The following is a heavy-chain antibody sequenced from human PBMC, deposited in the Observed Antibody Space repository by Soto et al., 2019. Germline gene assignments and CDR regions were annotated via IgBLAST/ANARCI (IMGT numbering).Heavy chain of an antibody. CDR1: GGSISTSSYY. Sequence: SDTLSLTCTVSGGSISTSSYYWGWIRQPPGKGLEWIGSIYYSGSTYYNPSLKSRVTISVDTSKNQFSLKLSSVTAADTAVYYCARDTRTPRYYYSMDVWGQGTTVTVSS. D-gene: IGHD2-15*01. CDR3: ARDTRTPRYYYSMDV. CDR2: IYYSGST. J-gene: IGHJ6*02. V-gene: IGHV4-39*02.